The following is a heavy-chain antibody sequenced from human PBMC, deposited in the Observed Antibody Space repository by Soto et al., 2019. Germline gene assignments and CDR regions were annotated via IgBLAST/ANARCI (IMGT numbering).Heavy chain of an antibody. CDR1: GGTFRGPP. CDR2: IIPIFATT. V-gene: IGHV1-69*06. D-gene: IGHD2-15*01. CDR3: ATCDGGSCPPPRYYYNMDV. J-gene: IGHJ6*03. Sequence: QVQLMQSGTEVKKSGSSVKLSCKASGGTFRGPPISWLRQAPGQGLEWMGGIIPIFATTNYAQKFQGRVTITADKSTSTAYMELSSLRSEDTAVYYCATCDGGSCPPPRYYYNMDVWGQGTTVIVSS.